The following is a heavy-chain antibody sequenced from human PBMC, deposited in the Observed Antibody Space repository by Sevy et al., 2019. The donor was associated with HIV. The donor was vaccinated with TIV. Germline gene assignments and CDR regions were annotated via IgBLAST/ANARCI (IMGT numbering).Heavy chain of an antibody. V-gene: IGHV3-49*03. J-gene: IGHJ4*02. CDR3: TRGYYYVSSGYSDY. D-gene: IGHD3-22*01. CDR1: GFTFGDYA. Sequence: GGSLRLSCTGSGFTFGDYAMSWFRQAPGMGLEWVGFIRSKDYGGATEYAASVKGGFTISRDDSKSIADLQMNSLKTVDTAVYYCTRGYYYVSSGYSDYWGQGTLVTVSS. CDR2: IRSKDYGGAT.